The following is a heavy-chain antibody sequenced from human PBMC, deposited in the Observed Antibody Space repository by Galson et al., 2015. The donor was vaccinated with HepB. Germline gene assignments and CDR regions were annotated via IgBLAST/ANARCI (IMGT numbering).Heavy chain of an antibody. V-gene: IGHV3-7*01. CDR2: IRQDGTEQ. D-gene: IGHD5-18*01. Sequence: SLRLSCAASGFTFSSYWMSWVRQAPGKGLEWVANIRQDGTEQYYVDSVKGRLTISRDNIKNSLFLQMNSLRAEDTAAYYCARLVGSYGFFHYFDSWGQGTLVTVSS. J-gene: IGHJ4*02. CDR1: GFTFSSYW. CDR3: ARLVGSYGFFHYFDS.